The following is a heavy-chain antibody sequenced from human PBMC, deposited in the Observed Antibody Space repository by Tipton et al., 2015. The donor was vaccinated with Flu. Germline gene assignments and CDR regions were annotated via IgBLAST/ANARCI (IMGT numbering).Heavy chain of an antibody. J-gene: IGHJ4*02. CDR1: GFTFSSYA. D-gene: IGHD2-2*01. CDR3: AKVGGRYQLLSGGDDY. CDR2: ISGSGGST. V-gene: IGHV3-23*01. Sequence: SLRLSCAASGFTFSSYAMSWVRQAPGKGLEWVSAISGSGGSTYYADSVKGRFTISRDNSKNTLYLQMNSLRAEDTAVYYCAKVGGRYQLLSGGDDYWGQGTLVTVSS.